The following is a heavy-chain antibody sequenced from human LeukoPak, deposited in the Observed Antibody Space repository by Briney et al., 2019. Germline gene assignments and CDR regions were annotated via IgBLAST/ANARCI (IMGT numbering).Heavy chain of an antibody. J-gene: IGHJ6*02. CDR3: ARDKGVFPGDYYYGMDV. D-gene: IGHD3-10*01. V-gene: IGHV4-59*01. CDR1: GGSISSYY. Sequence: SETLSLTCTVSGGSISSYYWSWIRQPPGKGLGWIGYIYYSGSTNYNPSLKSRVTISVDTSKNQFSLKLSSVTAADTAVYYCARDKGVFPGDYYYGMDVWGQGTTVTVSS. CDR2: IYYSGST.